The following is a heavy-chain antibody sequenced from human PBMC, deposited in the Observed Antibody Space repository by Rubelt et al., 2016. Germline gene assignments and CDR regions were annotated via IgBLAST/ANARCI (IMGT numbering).Heavy chain of an antibody. Sequence: QVQLQESGPGLVKPSEALSLTCTVSGGSISSSRYYWGWIRQPPGKGLEWIGSIYSSRSTYYNQSLKSRLALFIDASKNQFSLRLKHVTAAVTALYYCARVDTNLFSDAFDIWGLGTMVTVSS. CDR2: IYSSRST. CDR1: GGSISSSRYY. D-gene: IGHD5-18*01. J-gene: IGHJ3*02. CDR3: ARVDTNLFSDAFDI. V-gene: IGHV4-39*02.